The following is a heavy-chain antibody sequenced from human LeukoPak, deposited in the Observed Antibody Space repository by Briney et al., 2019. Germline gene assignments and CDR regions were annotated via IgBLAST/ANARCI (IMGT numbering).Heavy chain of an antibody. CDR1: GFTFSTYT. CDR3: ATLASTDGY. Sequence: GGSLRLSCAASGFTFSTYTMNWVRQAPGKGLQWVSSISTRCSYLYYADSVKGRFTISRDDAKNSLYLQLNSLRAEDTAVYYCATLASTDGYWGQGTLVTVSS. V-gene: IGHV3-21*01. D-gene: IGHD1-1*01. J-gene: IGHJ4*02. CDR2: ISTRCSYL.